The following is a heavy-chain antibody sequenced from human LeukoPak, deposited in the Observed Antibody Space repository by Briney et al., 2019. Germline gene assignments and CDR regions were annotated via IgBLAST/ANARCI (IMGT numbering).Heavy chain of an antibody. CDR2: ISGGGGST. CDR1: GLTFSNYA. V-gene: IGHV3-23*01. D-gene: IGHD6-13*01. Sequence: GGSLRLSCAASGLTFSNYAMSWVRQTPEKGLEWVSAISGGGGSTHYADSVKGRFAISRDNSKDMLYLQMNSLRAEDTAIYYCALRRGSSGWSGRWSDPWGQGTLVTVSS. CDR3: ALRRGSSGWSGRWSDP. J-gene: IGHJ5*02.